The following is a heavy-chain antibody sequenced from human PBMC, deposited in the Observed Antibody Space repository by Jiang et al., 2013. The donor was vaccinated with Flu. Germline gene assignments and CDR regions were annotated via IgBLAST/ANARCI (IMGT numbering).Heavy chain of an antibody. CDR1: GFTFSSYA. CDR3: ARAEDADYYGSGFNDY. D-gene: IGHD3-10*01. V-gene: IGHV3-64*01. CDR2: ISSNGGST. Sequence: AASGFTFSSYAMHWVRQAPGKGLEYVSAISSNGGSTYYANSVKGRFTISRDNSKNTLYLQMGSLRAEDMAVYYCARAEDADYYGSGFNDYWGQGTLVTVSS. J-gene: IGHJ4*02.